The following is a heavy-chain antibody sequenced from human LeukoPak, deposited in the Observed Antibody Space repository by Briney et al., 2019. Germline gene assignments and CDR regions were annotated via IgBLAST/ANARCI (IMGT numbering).Heavy chain of an antibody. J-gene: IGHJ4*02. CDR1: GFTFSAFS. D-gene: IGHD3-10*01. V-gene: IGHV3-23*01. CDR2: ISGSGGST. Sequence: PGGSLRLSCVASGFTFSAFSMNWVRQAPGKGLEWVSAISGSGGSTYYADSVKGRFTISRDNSKNTLYLQMNSLRAEDTAVYYCAGITMVRGVINWGQGTLVTVSS. CDR3: AGITMVRGVIN.